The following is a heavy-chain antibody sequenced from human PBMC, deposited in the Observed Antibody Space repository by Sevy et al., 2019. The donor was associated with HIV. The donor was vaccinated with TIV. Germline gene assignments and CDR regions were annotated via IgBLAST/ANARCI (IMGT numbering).Heavy chain of an antibody. J-gene: IGHJ4*02. CDR3: AKDSHIVGATTFDY. V-gene: IGHV3-23*01. Sequence: GGSLRLSCAASGFTFSSYAMSWVRQAPGKGLEWDSAISGSGGSTYYADSVKGRFTISRDNSKNTLYLQMNSLGAEDTAVYYCAKDSHIVGATTFDYWGQGTLVTVSS. D-gene: IGHD1-26*01. CDR1: GFTFSSYA. CDR2: ISGSGGST.